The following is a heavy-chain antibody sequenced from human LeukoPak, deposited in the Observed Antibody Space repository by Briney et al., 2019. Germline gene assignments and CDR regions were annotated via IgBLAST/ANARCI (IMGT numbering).Heavy chain of an antibody. V-gene: IGHV4-39*07. Sequence: SETLSLTCTVSGGSISSSSYYWGWIRQPPGKGLEWIGSIYYSGSTYYNPSLKSRVTISVDTSKNQFSLKLSSVTAADTAVYYCARDVYSYGIDYWGQGTLVTVSS. J-gene: IGHJ4*02. CDR3: ARDVYSYGIDY. CDR1: GGSISSSSYY. CDR2: IYYSGST. D-gene: IGHD5-18*01.